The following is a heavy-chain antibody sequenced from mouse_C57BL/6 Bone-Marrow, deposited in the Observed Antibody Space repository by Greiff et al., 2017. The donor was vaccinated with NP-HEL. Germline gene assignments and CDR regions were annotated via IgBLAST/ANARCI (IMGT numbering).Heavy chain of an antibody. CDR2: INPNNGGT. V-gene: IGHV1-18*01. CDR1: GYTFTDYN. J-gene: IGHJ4*01. CDR3: ARRGYSNGYYAMDY. Sequence: VQLQQSGPELVKPGASVKIPCKASGYTFTDYNMDWVKQSHGKSLEWIGDINPNNGGTIYNQKFKGKATLTVDKSSSTAYMELRSLTSEDTAVYYCARRGYSNGYYAMDYWGQGTSVTVSS. D-gene: IGHD2-5*01.